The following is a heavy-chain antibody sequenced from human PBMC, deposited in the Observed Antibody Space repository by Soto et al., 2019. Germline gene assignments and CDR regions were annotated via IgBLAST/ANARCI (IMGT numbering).Heavy chain of an antibody. CDR3: ARQGDILTGYHYYFDY. CDR2: IYYSGST. D-gene: IGHD3-9*01. CDR1: GGSVSSGSYY. J-gene: IGHJ4*02. V-gene: IGHV4-61*01. Sequence: SETLSLTCTVSGGSVSSGSYYLSWIRQPPGKGLEWFGYIYYSGSTNYNPSLKSRVTISVDTSKNQFSLKLYSVTAADTAVYYCARQGDILTGYHYYFDYWGPGTLVTVSS.